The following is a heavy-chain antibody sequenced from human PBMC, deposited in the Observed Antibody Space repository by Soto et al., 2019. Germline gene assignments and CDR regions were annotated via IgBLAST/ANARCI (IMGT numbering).Heavy chain of an antibody. CDR2: ISSSGSTI. CDR3: AVVSCYTPNYYYYGMDV. J-gene: IGHJ6*02. CDR1: GFTFSSYE. Sequence: PGGSLRLSCAASGFTFSSYEMNWVRQAPGKGLEWVSYISSSGSTIYYADSVKGRFTISRDNAKNPLYLQMNSLRAEDTAVYYCAVVSCYTPNYYYYGMDVWGQGTTVTVSS. D-gene: IGHD2-2*02. V-gene: IGHV3-48*03.